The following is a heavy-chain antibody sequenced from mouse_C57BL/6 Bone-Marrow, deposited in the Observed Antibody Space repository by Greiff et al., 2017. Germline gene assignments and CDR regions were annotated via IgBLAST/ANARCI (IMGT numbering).Heavy chain of an antibody. CDR3: ARWRIYYDYDGVWWYFDV. J-gene: IGHJ1*03. V-gene: IGHV1-9*01. Sequence: VQLQQSGAELMKPGASVKLSCKATGYTFTGYWIEWVKQRPGHGLEWIGEIYPRSGNTYYNEKFKGKATLTADKSSSTAYMELRSLTSEDSAVYFCARWRIYYDYDGVWWYFDVWGTGTTVTVSS. D-gene: IGHD2-4*01. CDR1: GYTFTGYW. CDR2: IYPRSGNT.